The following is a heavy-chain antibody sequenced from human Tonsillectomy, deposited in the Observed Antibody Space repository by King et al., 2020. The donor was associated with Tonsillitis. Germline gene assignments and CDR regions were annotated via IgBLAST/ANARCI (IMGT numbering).Heavy chain of an antibody. CDR1: GGSISSSDHY. V-gene: IGHV4-39*01. CDR3: ARSITIFGVVSEY. J-gene: IGHJ4*02. Sequence: QLQESGPGLVKPSETLSLTCKVSGGSISSSDHYWGWIRQPPGKGLEWLGSTRYGGFTYYTPSLKSRVSISVDTSKNQFSLNLSSVTAADTAVYYCARSITIFGVVSEYWGQGTLVTVSS. CDR2: TRYGGFT. D-gene: IGHD3-3*01.